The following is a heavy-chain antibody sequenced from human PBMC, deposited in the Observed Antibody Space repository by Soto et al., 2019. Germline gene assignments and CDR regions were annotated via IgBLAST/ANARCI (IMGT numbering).Heavy chain of an antibody. CDR3: ARDRGGGYYDILTGHYTPRRRYYYGMDV. D-gene: IGHD3-9*01. V-gene: IGHV3-30-3*01. Sequence: QVQLVESGGGVVQPGRSLRLSCAASGFTFSSYAMHWVRQAPGKGLEWVAVISYDGSNKYYADSVKGRFTISRDNSKNTLYLQMNSLRAEDTAVYYCARDRGGGYYDILTGHYTPRRRYYYGMDVWGQGTTVTVSS. J-gene: IGHJ6*02. CDR2: ISYDGSNK. CDR1: GFTFSSYA.